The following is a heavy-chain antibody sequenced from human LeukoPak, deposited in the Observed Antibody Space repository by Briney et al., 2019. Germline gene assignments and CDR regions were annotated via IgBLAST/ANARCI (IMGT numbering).Heavy chain of an antibody. V-gene: IGHV3-7*01. D-gene: IGHD1/OR15-1a*01. CDR2: INQDGSEK. CDR3: ARVKRLGQRITNRRVAFDI. Sequence: GGTLRLSCAVSGFTFSSYWMSWVCQAPGKGLEWVSNINQDGSEKTYMNSVKGRFTISRDNAKNSLHLQMNSLRAEDTAVYYCARVKRLGQRITNRRVAFDIWGQGTMVTVSS. CDR1: GFTFSSYW. J-gene: IGHJ3*02.